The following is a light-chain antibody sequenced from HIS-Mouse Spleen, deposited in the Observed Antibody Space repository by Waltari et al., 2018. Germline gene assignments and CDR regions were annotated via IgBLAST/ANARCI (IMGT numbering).Light chain of an antibody. CDR3: NSRDSSGNHLGVV. V-gene: IGLV3-19*01. CDR2: GKN. J-gene: IGLJ2*01. CDR1: SLRSYY. Sequence: SSELTQDPAVSVALGQTVRITCQGDSLRSYYASWYQQKPGQAPVLVIYGKNNRPSGIPDPFSGSSSGNTTSLTITGAQAEDEADYYCNSRDSSGNHLGVVFGGGTKLTVL.